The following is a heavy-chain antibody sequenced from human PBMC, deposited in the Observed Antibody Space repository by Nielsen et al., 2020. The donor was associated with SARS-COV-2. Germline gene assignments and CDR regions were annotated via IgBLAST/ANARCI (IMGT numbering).Heavy chain of an antibody. V-gene: IGHV3-48*02. CDR1: GFSLRSFG. D-gene: IGHD1-26*01. CDR2: ISGSSSTI. Sequence: GESLKISCAASGFSLRSFGMNWVRQAPGKGLEWVSFISGSSSTIYYADSVRGRFTISRDTVKNSLYLQMSSLRDEDTAVYYCARPGGGSGNVMSPFDYWGQGTLLTVSS. J-gene: IGHJ4*02. CDR3: ARPGGGSGNVMSPFDY.